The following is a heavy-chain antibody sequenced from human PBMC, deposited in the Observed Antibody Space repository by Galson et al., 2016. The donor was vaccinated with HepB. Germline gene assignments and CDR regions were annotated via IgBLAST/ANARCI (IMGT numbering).Heavy chain of an antibody. CDR3: ATADCHTTSCFEYFDQ. J-gene: IGHJ1*01. D-gene: IGHD2-2*01. CDR2: IYYSGSL. V-gene: IGHV4-31*03. Sequence: TLSLTCTVSGASVNSGGYYWSWIRQLPGRGLEWIGYIYYSGSLFYDPSLRSRVTISLDTSKNHFSLNLNSVTAADTAVYYCATADCHTTSCFEYFDQWGQGTVVTVSS. CDR1: GASVNSGGYY.